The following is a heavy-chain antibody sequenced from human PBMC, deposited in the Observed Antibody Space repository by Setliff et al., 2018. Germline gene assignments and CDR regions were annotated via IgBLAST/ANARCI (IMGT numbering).Heavy chain of an antibody. V-gene: IGHV3-21*01. CDR1: GFTFTDYA. D-gene: IGHD3-10*01. J-gene: IGHJ4*02. Sequence: PGGSLRLSCAASGFTFTDYAMTWVRQAPGKGLEWVSSSSSTGRYTFYADSVKGRFTVSKDNAKNSLSLQMNNLRTEDTAVYYCFGAGTCSYWGQGTLVTVSS. CDR3: FGAGTCSY. CDR2: SSSTGRYT.